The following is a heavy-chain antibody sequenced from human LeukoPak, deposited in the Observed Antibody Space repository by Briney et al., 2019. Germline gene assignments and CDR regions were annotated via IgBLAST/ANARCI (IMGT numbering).Heavy chain of an antibody. CDR1: GGSFSGYY. CDR2: INHSGST. CDR3: ARGRVAGTGY. Sequence: PSETLSLTCAVYGGSFSGYYWSWIRQPPGKGLEWIGEINHSGSTNYNPPLKSRVTISVDTSKNQFSLKLSSVTAADTAVYYCARGRVAGTGYWGQGTLVTVSS. V-gene: IGHV4-34*01. J-gene: IGHJ4*02. D-gene: IGHD2-15*01.